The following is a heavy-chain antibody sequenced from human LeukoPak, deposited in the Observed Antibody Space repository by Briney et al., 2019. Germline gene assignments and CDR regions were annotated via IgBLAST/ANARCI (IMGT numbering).Heavy chain of an antibody. V-gene: IGHV1-46*01. CDR3: ARDGEGYDSSGYYDAFDI. J-gene: IGHJ3*02. Sequence: ASVKVSCKASGYTFTSYYMHWVRQAPGQGLEWMGIINPSGGSTSYAQKFQGRVTMTRDTSTSTVYMELSSLRSEDTAVYYCARDGEGYDSSGYYDAFDIWGQGTMVTVSS. D-gene: IGHD3-22*01. CDR1: GYTFTSYY. CDR2: INPSGGST.